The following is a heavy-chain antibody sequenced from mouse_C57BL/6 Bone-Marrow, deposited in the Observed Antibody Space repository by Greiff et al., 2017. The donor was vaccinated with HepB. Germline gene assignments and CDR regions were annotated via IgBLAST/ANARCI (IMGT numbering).Heavy chain of an antibody. Sequence: EVNVVESGGGLVQPGESLKLSCESNEYEFPSHDMSWVRKTPEKRLELVAAINSDGGSTYYPDTMERRFIISRDNTKKTLYLQMSSLRSEDTALYYCARQGSTGDWYFDVWGTGTTVTVSS. J-gene: IGHJ1*03. D-gene: IGHD4-1*02. CDR1: EYEFPSHD. CDR3: ARQGSTGDWYFDV. V-gene: IGHV5-2*01. CDR2: INSDGGST.